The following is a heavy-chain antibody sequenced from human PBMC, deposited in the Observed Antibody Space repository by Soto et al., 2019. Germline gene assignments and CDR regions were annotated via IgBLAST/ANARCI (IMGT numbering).Heavy chain of an antibody. CDR1: GGTFSSSG. D-gene: IGHD2-8*02. Sequence: QVHLVQSGTEVKKPGSSVKVSCKASGGTFSSSGFSWVRQAPGQGLEWMGMIVPSLDTTNYAQKFQARVKITAGEVTGTAYMELRRLRSEDTAVYYFARWPQPPYTAGPYGVEVWGQGTRVIVSS. V-gene: IGHV1-69*11. J-gene: IGHJ6*02. CDR2: IVPSLDTT. CDR3: ARWPQPPYTAGPYGVEV.